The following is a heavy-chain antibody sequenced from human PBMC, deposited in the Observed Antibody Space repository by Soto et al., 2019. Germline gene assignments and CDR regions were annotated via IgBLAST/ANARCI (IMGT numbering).Heavy chain of an antibody. CDR3: ARDGGGDAFDI. CDR2: IGTAGDT. Sequence: EVQLVESGGGLVQPGGSLRLSCAASGFTFSSYDMHWVRQATGKGLEWVSAIGTAGDTYYPGSVKGRFTISRENAKNSLYLQMNSLRDEDTAVYYCARDGGGDAFDIWGQGTMVTVSS. V-gene: IGHV3-13*01. J-gene: IGHJ3*02. D-gene: IGHD3-16*01. CDR1: GFTFSSYD.